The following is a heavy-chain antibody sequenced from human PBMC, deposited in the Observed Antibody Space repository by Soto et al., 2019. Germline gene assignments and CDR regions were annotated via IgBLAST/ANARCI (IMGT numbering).Heavy chain of an antibody. Sequence: ASVKVSCKASGYTFTGYYMHWVRQAPGQGLEWMGWINPNSGGTNYAQKFQGRVTMTRDTSISTAYMELSRLRSDDTAVYYCAREEGGTIFAYYGTDVRGKGPTVTDSS. CDR1: GYTFTGYY. V-gene: IGHV1-2*02. CDR2: INPNSGGT. J-gene: IGHJ6*04. D-gene: IGHD3-3*01. CDR3: AREEGGTIFAYYGTDV.